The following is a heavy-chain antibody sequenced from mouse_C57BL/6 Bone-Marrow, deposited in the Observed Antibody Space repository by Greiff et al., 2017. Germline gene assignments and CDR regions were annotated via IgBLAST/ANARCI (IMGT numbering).Heavy chain of an antibody. Sequence: VQLQQPGAELVQPVASVKLSCKASGYTFTSYWMHWVKQRPGQGLEWIGMIHPNSGSTNYNEKFKSKATLTVDKSSSTAYMQLSSLTSEDSAVYYCARRRYDCYYRDAMDYGGQGTSVTVSS. CDR1: GYTFTSYW. CDR3: ARRRYDCYYRDAMDY. D-gene: IGHD2-3*01. V-gene: IGHV1-64*01. J-gene: IGHJ4*01. CDR2: IHPNSGST.